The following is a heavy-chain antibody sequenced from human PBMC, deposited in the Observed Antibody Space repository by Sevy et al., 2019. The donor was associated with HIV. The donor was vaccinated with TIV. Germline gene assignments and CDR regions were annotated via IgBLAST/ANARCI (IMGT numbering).Heavy chain of an antibody. CDR3: ARVGGCSSTSCYWYFDL. Sequence: ASVKVSCKASGYTFTDYYMHWVRQAPGQGLEWMGWINPNSGGTNYAQTFQGRVTMTRDTSISTAYMELSRLRSDDTAVYYCARVGGCSSTSCYWYFDLWGRGTLVTVSS. J-gene: IGHJ2*01. D-gene: IGHD2-2*01. CDR1: GYTFTDYY. V-gene: IGHV1-2*02. CDR2: INPNSGGT.